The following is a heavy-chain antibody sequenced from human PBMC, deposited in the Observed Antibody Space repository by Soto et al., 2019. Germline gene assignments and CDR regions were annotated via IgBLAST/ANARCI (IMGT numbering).Heavy chain of an antibody. Sequence: EVQLVESGGGLVQPGGSLRISCTVSGFSFSSYWMSWVRQAPGKGLEWVASIKQDESEKYYVDYVKGRFTISRDNVDDSLFLQMNSLCAYDTAVYFCVRDVAFDYVNWGQGTLVNVSS. CDR2: IKQDESEK. D-gene: IGHD3-16*01. CDR3: VRDVAFDYVN. V-gene: IGHV3-7*01. J-gene: IGHJ4*02. CDR1: GFSFSSYW.